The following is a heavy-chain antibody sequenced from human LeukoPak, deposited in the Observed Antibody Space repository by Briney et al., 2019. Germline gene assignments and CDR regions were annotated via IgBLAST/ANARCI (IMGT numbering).Heavy chain of an antibody. CDR2: INSDGSST. V-gene: IGHV3-74*01. CDR3: ARVPAGSSWYDY. Sequence: GGSLRLSCAASGFTFSSYWMHWVRQPPGKGLVWVSRINSDGSSTSYPDSVKGRFTISRDNAKNTLYLQMNSLRAEDTAVYYGARVPAGSSWYDYWGQGTLVTVSS. D-gene: IGHD6-13*01. J-gene: IGHJ4*02. CDR1: GFTFSSYW.